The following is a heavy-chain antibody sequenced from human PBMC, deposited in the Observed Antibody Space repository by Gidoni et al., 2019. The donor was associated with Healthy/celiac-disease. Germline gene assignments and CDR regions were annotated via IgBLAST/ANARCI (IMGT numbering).Heavy chain of an antibody. CDR1: GFTFSSYG. V-gene: IGHV3-30*18. CDR2: ISYDGSNK. D-gene: IGHD2-2*01. CDR3: AKDQGYCSSTSCPNFDY. Sequence: QVQLVESGGGVVQPGRSLRLSCAASGFTFSSYGMHWVRQAPGKGLEWVAVISYDGSNKYYADSVKGRFTISRDNSKNTLYLQMNSLRAEDTAVYYCAKDQGYCSSTSCPNFDYWGQGTLVTVSS. J-gene: IGHJ4*02.